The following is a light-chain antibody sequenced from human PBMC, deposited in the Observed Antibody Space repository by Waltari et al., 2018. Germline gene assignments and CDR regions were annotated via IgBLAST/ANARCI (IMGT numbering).Light chain of an antibody. CDR1: SSNNGNNY. CDR2: RNN. CDR3: AAWDDSLSGVV. J-gene: IGLJ2*01. V-gene: IGLV1-47*01. Sequence: QSVLPQPPSASGTPGQRVTISCSGSSSNNGNNYVNWYHQVPGTAPKLLIYRNNQRPSGVPDRVSGSKSGTSASLAISGLRSEDEGDYYCAAWDDSLSGVVFGGGTKLTVL.